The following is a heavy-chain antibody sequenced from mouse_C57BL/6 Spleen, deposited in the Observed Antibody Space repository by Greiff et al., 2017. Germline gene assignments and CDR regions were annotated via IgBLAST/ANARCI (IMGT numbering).Heavy chain of an antibody. CDR3: AVYYYGSSPYWYAMDY. V-gene: IGHV14-2*01. CDR1: GFNIKDYY. D-gene: IGHD1-1*01. J-gene: IGHJ4*01. Sequence: EVQLQQSGAELVKPGASVKLSCTASGFNIKDYYMHWVKQRTEQGLEWIGRIDPEDGETKYAPKFQGTATITADTSSNTAYLQLSSLTSEDTAGDYCAVYYYGSSPYWYAMDYWGQGTSVTVSS. CDR2: IDPEDGET.